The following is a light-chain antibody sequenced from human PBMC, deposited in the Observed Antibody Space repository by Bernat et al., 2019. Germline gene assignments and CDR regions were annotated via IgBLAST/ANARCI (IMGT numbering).Light chain of an antibody. J-gene: IGKJ4*01. Sequence: EIQMTQSPSALSASLGDTVTITCRASEIIGANYLNWYQQRPGKAPQLLIYATSTLEPGVPSRFSGRGTGTSFTLTISGLQLEDFASYYCQQSFSTPLSFGGGTTVEIK. CDR1: EIIGANY. V-gene: IGKV1-39*01. CDR2: ATS. CDR3: QQSFSTPLS.